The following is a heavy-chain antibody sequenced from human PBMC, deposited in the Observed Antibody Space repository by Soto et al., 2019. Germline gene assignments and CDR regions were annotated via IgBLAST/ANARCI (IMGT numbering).Heavy chain of an antibody. CDR1: GYTFTGYY. J-gene: IGHJ4*02. D-gene: IGHD4-17*01. Sequence: GASVKVSCKASGYTFTGYYMHWVRQAPGQWLEWMGWINPNSGGTNYAQKFQGRVTMTRDTSISTAYMELSRLRSDDTAVYYCARGLNYGDYVNFDYWGQGTLVTVSS. V-gene: IGHV1-2*02. CDR3: ARGLNYGDYVNFDY. CDR2: INPNSGGT.